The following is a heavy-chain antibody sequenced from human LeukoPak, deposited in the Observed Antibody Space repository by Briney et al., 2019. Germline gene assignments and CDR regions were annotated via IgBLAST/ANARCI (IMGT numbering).Heavy chain of an antibody. V-gene: IGHV3-23*01. CDR1: GFTFSSYA. Sequence: PGGSLRLSCAASGFTFSSYAMSWVRQAPGKGLEWVSAISGSGGSTYYADSVKGRFTISRDNAKSSLYLQMNSLRAEDTAVYYCARAGYSMDTEYFQHWGQGTLVTVSS. D-gene: IGHD5-18*01. CDR2: ISGSGGST. CDR3: ARAGYSMDTEYFQH. J-gene: IGHJ1*01.